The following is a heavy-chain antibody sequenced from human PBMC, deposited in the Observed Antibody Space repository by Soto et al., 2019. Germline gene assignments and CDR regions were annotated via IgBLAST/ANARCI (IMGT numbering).Heavy chain of an antibody. Sequence: GGSRRRSWAASGFIFSSYVMHWVGQAPGKGLEWVAVIWYDGSNKYYVDSVKGRFTISRDNSKNTVYLQMNSLRAEDTAVYYCARDPRYTSGWYYFDYWGQGTLVTVSS. J-gene: IGHJ4*02. CDR1: GFIFSSYV. D-gene: IGHD6-19*01. CDR3: ARDPRYTSGWYYFDY. CDR2: IWYDGSNK. V-gene: IGHV3-33*01.